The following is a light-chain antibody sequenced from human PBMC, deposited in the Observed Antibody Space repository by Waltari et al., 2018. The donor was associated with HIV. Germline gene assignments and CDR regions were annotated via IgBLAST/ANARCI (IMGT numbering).Light chain of an antibody. V-gene: IGLV3-21*02. CDR2: DDA. J-gene: IGLJ3*02. Sequence: SYVLTQPPSVSVAPGQTAMITCGGNNIGSKTVQWYQQKPGQAPILVIYDDADRPSGIPGRCSGSNSGNTATLTISRVEAVDEADYFCQVWDGNSDHQVFGGGTKLTVL. CDR1: NIGSKT. CDR3: QVWDGNSDHQV.